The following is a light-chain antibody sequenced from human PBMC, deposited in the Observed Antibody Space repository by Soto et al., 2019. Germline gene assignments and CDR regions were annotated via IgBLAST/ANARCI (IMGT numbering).Light chain of an antibody. J-gene: IGKJ1*01. CDR2: DAS. CDR1: QSISSW. V-gene: IGKV1-5*01. Sequence: DIQMPQSPSTLSASVGDSVIITCRASQSISSWLAWYQQKPGKAPKLLIYDASSLESGVPSRFSGSGSGTDFSLTISSLQPVDFATYYCQQYTGYSEAVGQGNKVDIK. CDR3: QQYTGYSEA.